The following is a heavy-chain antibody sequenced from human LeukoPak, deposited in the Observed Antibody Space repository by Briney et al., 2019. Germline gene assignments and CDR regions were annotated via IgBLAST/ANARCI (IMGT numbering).Heavy chain of an antibody. CDR1: GYTFTSYG. D-gene: IGHD5-24*01. CDR2: ISAYNGNT. Sequence: ASVKVSCKASGYTFTSYGISWVRQAPGQGLEWMGWISAYNGNTNYAQKLQGRVTMTTDTSTSTAYMELRSLRSDGTAVYYCARARWLQLPGDYWGQGTLVTVSS. CDR3: ARARWLQLPGDY. V-gene: IGHV1-18*01. J-gene: IGHJ4*02.